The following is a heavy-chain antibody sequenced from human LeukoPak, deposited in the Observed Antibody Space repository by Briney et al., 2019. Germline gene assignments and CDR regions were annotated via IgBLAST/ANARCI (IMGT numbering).Heavy chain of an antibody. CDR1: GFTFSTYT. J-gene: IGHJ4*02. CDR2: ISSTGTYI. CDR3: ARDYDSSGYIPFDY. Sequence: GGSLRLSCVPSGFTFSTYTMNWVSQAPGKGLEWVSSISSTGTYIYYADSVKGRFTISRDNATNSLYLQMNSLRAEDTAVYYCARDYDSSGYIPFDYWGQGVLVTVSS. V-gene: IGHV3-21*01. D-gene: IGHD3-22*01.